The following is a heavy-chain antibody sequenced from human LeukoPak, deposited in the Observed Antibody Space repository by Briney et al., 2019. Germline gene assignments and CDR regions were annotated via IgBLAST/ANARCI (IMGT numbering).Heavy chain of an antibody. V-gene: IGHV3-30*02. Sequence: GGSLRLSCAASGFTFSRNDMDWVRQAPGKGLEWVAFIEYDGSNKYYADSVKGRFTISRDNSKNTLFLQMNSLRAEDTAVYYCARVFWSGYSYFDYWGQGTLVTVSS. CDR3: ARVFWSGYSYFDY. J-gene: IGHJ4*02. CDR1: GFTFSRND. D-gene: IGHD3-3*01. CDR2: IEYDGSNK.